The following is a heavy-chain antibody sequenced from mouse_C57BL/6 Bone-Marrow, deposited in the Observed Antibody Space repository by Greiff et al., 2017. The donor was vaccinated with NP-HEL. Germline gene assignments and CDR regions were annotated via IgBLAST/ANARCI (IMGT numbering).Heavy chain of an antibody. J-gene: IGHJ2*01. Sequence: VQLQQSGAELVRPGASVKLSCKASGYTFTDYYINWVKQRPGQGLEWIARIYPGSGNTYYNEKFKGKATLTAEKSSSTAYMQLSSLTSEDSAVYFCARSRGSSGYDFDYWGQGTTLTVSS. V-gene: IGHV1-76*01. CDR1: GYTFTDYY. D-gene: IGHD3-2*02. CDR2: IYPGSGNT. CDR3: ARSRGSSGYDFDY.